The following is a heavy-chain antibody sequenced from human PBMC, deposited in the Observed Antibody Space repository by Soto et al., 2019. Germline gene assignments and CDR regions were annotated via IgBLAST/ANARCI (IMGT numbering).Heavy chain of an antibody. Sequence: RGESLKISCQVSGYTFTIYWIGWVRQMPGKGLEWMGLIYPSDSDTRYSPSFQGQVTISADQSINTAYLQWDSLKASDTAIYYCARPANTVADHFDLWGQGTPVTVSS. V-gene: IGHV5-51*01. CDR1: GYTFTIYW. CDR3: ARPANTVADHFDL. CDR2: IYPSDSDT. D-gene: IGHD4-17*01. J-gene: IGHJ4*02.